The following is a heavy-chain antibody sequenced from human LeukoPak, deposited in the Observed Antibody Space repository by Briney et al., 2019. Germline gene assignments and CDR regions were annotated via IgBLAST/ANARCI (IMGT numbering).Heavy chain of an antibody. D-gene: IGHD2-15*01. Sequence: ASVKVSCKASGYTFTSYGISWVRQVPGQGLEWMGWISAYNGNTNYAQKLQGRVTMTTDTSTSTAYMELRSLRPDDTAVYYCARAPYCSGGSCYSGYYYYGMDVWGKGTTVTVSS. CDR2: ISAYNGNT. CDR3: ARAPYCSGGSCYSGYYYYGMDV. V-gene: IGHV1-18*04. J-gene: IGHJ6*04. CDR1: GYTFTSYG.